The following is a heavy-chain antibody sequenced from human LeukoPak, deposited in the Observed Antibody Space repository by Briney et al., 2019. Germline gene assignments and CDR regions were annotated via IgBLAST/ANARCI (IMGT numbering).Heavy chain of an antibody. V-gene: IGHV4-34*01. CDR1: GGSFSDSY. CDR2: INHGGST. J-gene: IGHJ5*02. D-gene: IGHD3-3*01. CDR3: ARGLPRITIFGVVIKGWFDP. Sequence: SETLSLTCAVYGGSFSDSYWSWIRQPPGKGLEWIGEINHGGSTKFNPSLKSRVTISLDTSRNQFSLKVNSVTAADTAVYYCARGLPRITIFGVVIKGWFDPWGQGTLVTVSS.